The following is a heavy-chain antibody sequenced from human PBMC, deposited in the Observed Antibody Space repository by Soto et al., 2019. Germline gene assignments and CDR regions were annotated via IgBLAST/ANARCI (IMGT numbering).Heavy chain of an antibody. CDR2: IYTSGST. V-gene: IGHV4-4*07. CDR1: GGSISGYY. J-gene: IGHJ4*02. D-gene: IGHD6-19*01. Sequence: QVQLQESGPGLVKPSESLSLTCTVSGGSISGYYWNWIRQPAGKGLEWIGRIYTSGSTNYNPSLKSRVTMSVDTSKSQFSLKLSSVTAADAAVYYCAREVNSVWSFDYWGQGTLVTVSS. CDR3: AREVNSVWSFDY.